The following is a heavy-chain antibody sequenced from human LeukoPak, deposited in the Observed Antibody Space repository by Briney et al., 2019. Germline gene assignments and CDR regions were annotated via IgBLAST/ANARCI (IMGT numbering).Heavy chain of an antibody. CDR1: GGSISGFY. CDR2: IRYSGRT. Sequence: SETLSLTCTVSGGSISGFYWSWIRQPPGKELEWIGYIRYSGRTSYNPSLESRVTISADTSKNHFSLKLSSVAAADTAVYYCARAGQGDFWSGLRYFDYWGQGTLVTVSS. J-gene: IGHJ4*02. D-gene: IGHD3-3*01. CDR3: ARAGQGDFWSGLRYFDY. V-gene: IGHV4-59*01.